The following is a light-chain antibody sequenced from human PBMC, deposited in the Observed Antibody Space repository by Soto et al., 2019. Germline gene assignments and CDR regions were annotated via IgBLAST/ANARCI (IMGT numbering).Light chain of an antibody. CDR2: GAS. V-gene: IGKV3-20*01. Sequence: VLTQSPGTLSLSPGERATLSCGASQSVSNNYLAWYQQKPGQAPRLLIYGASNRATGIPDRFSASGSGTDFTLTISRLEPEDFAVYYCQQYISSPLTFGQGTKVDIK. CDR3: QQYISSPLT. CDR1: QSVSNNY. J-gene: IGKJ1*01.